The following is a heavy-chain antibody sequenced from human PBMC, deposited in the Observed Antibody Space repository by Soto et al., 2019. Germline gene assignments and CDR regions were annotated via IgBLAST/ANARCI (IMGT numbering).Heavy chain of an antibody. D-gene: IGHD5-18*01. Sequence: SEGSLRVSCAASGFTFSSYAMHWGRQAPGKGLEWVVIISSAGNNKYYADSVKGRFTVSRDNSKNTLYLQMSSLRPEDTAVYHCALAWIRGYNYGLLDYSGQVPRFTLSS. V-gene: IGHV3-30-3*01. CDR3: ALAWIRGYNYGLLDY. J-gene: IGHJ4*02. CDR1: GFTFSSYA. CDR2: ISSAGNNK.